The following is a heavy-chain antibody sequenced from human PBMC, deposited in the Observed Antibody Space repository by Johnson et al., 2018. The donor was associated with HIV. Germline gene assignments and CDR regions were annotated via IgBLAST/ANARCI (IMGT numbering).Heavy chain of an antibody. D-gene: IGHD6-13*01. J-gene: IGHJ3*02. V-gene: IGHV3-66*01. CDR3: ARDGESQQLPLGDALDI. Sequence: VQLVESGGGLVQSGGSLRLSCGASGFTVSSNYMNWVRQALGKGLEWVSVIYSGGNTYYAESVKGRFTISRDNSKNTLYLQMNSLRAEDTAVYYCARDGESQQLPLGDALDIWGQGTMVTVSS. CDR1: GFTVSSNY. CDR2: IYSGGNT.